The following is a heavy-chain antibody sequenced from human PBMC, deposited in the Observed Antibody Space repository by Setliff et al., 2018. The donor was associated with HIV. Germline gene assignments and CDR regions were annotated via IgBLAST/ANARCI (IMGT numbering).Heavy chain of an antibody. V-gene: IGHV4-38-2*01. D-gene: IGHD3-10*01. CDR2: IYHSGIT. CDR3: ARAFGSGSYRWFDP. CDR1: GYSISIGYY. J-gene: IGHJ5*02. Sequence: ETLSLTCAVSGYSISIGYYWGWIRQAPGKGLEWIGNIYHSGITYYNPSLKSRVTISVDTSKNQFSLRLSSVTAADTAVYYCARAFGSGSYRWFDPWGQGTLVTVSS.